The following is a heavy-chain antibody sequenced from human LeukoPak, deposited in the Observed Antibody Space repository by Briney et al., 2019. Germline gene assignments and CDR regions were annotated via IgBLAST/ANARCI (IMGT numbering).Heavy chain of an antibody. CDR2: MNPNSGNT. Sequence: GAPVKVSCKASGYTFTSYDINWVRQATGQGLEWMGWMNPNSGNTGYAQKFQGRVTITRNTSISTAYMELSSLRSEDTAVYYCARGHTLSNVDYWGQGTLVTVSS. CDR1: GYTFTSYD. J-gene: IGHJ4*02. CDR3: ARGHTLSNVDY. D-gene: IGHD2-2*02. V-gene: IGHV1-8*03.